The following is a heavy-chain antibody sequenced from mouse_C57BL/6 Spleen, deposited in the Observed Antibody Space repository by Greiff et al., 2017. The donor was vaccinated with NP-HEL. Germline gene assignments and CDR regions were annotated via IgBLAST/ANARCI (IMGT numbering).Heavy chain of an antibody. D-gene: IGHD1-2*01. V-gene: IGHV1-52*01. CDR3: ARTPHYYGEDWYFDV. J-gene: IGHJ1*03. CDR2: IDPSDSET. CDR1: GYTFTSYW. Sequence: QLQQPGAEPVRPGSSVKLSCKASGYTFTSYWMHWVKQRPIQGLEWIGNIDPSDSETHYNQKFKDKATLTVDKSSSTAYMQLSSLTSEDSAVYYCARTPHYYGEDWYFDVWGTGTTVTVSS.